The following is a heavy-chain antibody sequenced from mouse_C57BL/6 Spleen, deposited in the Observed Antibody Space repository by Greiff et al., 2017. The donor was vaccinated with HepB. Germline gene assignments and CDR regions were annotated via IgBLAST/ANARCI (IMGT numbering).Heavy chain of an antibody. V-gene: IGHV5-4*01. J-gene: IGHJ4*01. D-gene: IGHD2-12*01. CDR2: ISDGGSYT. CDR3: ARELYASYAMDY. Sequence: EVKLVESGGGLVKPGGSLKLSCAASGFTFSSYAMSWVRQTPEKRLEWVATISDGGSYTYYPDNVKGRFTISRDNAKNNLYLQMSHLKSEDTAMYYCARELYASYAMDYWGQGTSVTVSS. CDR1: GFTFSSYA.